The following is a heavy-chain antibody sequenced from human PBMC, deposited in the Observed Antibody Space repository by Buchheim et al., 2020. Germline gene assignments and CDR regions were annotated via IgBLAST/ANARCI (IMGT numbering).Heavy chain of an antibody. J-gene: IGHJ5*02. D-gene: IGHD2-21*01. CDR1: GDSISSGADY. Sequence: QVRLQESGPGRVKPSQTLSLTCNVSGDSISSGADYWSWIRQYPGQGLQWIGNIYYSGTTYYNPSLKSRATISVDRSKNPLSLKMTSVTAADSAMYYCAKCGVSSWEGWFTSWGQGT. V-gene: IGHV4-31*04. CDR2: IYYSGTT. CDR3: AKCGVSSWEGWFTS.